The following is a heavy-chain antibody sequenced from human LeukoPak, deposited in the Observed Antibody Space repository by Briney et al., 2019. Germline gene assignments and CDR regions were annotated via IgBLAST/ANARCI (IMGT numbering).Heavy chain of an antibody. J-gene: IGHJ4*02. D-gene: IGHD4-11*01. V-gene: IGHV3-33*01. CDR3: ARILGTTVDL. CDR1: GYAFRSHG. Sequence: RSLRLSCIASGYAFRSHGLHWVRQAPGKGLEWVAVIWYDGSNQYYGESVKGRFTISRDDSKNTLYLQMNNLRAEDTAVYYCARILGTTVDLWGQGTQVTVSS. CDR2: IWYDGSNQ.